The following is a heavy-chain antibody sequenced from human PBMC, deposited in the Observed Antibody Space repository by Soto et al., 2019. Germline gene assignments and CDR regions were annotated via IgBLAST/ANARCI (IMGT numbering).Heavy chain of an antibody. J-gene: IGHJ6*02. V-gene: IGHV3-53*01. Sequence: GSLRLSCAASGFTVSTNYMNCVRQAPGKGLEWVSIIYNVGSTYYSDSVRGRFTISRDNSKNTLYLQMNNLRVEDTAVYYCARDSQGVPAVTPGYHYFGMDVWGQGTKVTVSS. CDR2: IYNVGST. CDR3: ARDSQGVPAVTPGYHYFGMDV. CDR1: GFTVSTNY. D-gene: IGHD2-2*01.